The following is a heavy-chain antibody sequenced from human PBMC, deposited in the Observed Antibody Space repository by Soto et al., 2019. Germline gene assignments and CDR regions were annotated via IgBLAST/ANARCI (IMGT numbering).Heavy chain of an antibody. CDR1: GGSVSSGSYY. CDR3: ASWSPPPGPYPSGFDP. Sequence: PSETLSLTCTVSGGSVSSGSYYWSWIRQPPGKGLEWIGYIYYSGSTNYNPSLKSRVTISVDTSKNQFSLKLSSVTAADTAVYYCASWSPPPGPYPSGFDPGGQGTLVTVSS. CDR2: IYYSGST. V-gene: IGHV4-61*01. J-gene: IGHJ5*02.